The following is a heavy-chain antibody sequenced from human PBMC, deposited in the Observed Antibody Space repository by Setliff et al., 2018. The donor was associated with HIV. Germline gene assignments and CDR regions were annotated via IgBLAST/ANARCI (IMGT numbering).Heavy chain of an antibody. CDR2: MIYGGDT. V-gene: IGHV4-39*01. Sequence: LSLTCRVYGGSITSGNYYWGWIRQAPGKGLEWIAGMIYGGDTWYNPSLKSRVTIYVDTANNEISLRLSSVTAEDTAVYRCARPHSGRGGGAWFDPWGQGIQVTVSS. J-gene: IGHJ5*02. CDR3: ARPHSGRGGGAWFDP. CDR1: GGSITSGNYY. D-gene: IGHD6-19*01.